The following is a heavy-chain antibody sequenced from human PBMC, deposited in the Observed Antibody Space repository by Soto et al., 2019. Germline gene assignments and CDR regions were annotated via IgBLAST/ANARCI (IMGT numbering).Heavy chain of an antibody. CDR1: GFTFSSYA. Sequence: PGGSLRLSSAASGFTFSSYAMNWVRQAPGKGLEWVSVISGSGGSTYYADSVKGRFTISRDNSKNTLYLQMNSLRAEDTAVYYCAGRSSGWYFDYWGQGTLVTVSS. V-gene: IGHV3-23*01. CDR3: AGRSSGWYFDY. CDR2: ISGSGGST. D-gene: IGHD6-19*01. J-gene: IGHJ4*02.